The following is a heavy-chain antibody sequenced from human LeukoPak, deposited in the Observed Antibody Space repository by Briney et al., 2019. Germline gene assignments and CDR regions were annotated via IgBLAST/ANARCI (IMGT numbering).Heavy chain of an antibody. J-gene: IGHJ4*02. Sequence: PGGSLRLSCAASGLTFSSYAMSWVRQAPGKGLDWVSGISGSGGSTYYADSVKGRFTISRDNSKNTVYLQMNSLRAEDTAVYYCAKDREGAVGATDYWGQGTLVTVSS. V-gene: IGHV3-23*01. D-gene: IGHD1-26*01. CDR2: ISGSGGST. CDR1: GLTFSSYA. CDR3: AKDREGAVGATDY.